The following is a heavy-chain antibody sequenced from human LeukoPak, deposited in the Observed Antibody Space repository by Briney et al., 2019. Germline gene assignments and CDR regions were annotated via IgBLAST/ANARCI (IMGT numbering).Heavy chain of an antibody. V-gene: IGHV3-7*01. D-gene: IGHD3-22*01. CDR3: ASKGGRSSGYYLGHFDY. CDR1: GFTFDDYG. J-gene: IGHJ4*02. Sequence: GGSLRLSCAASGFTFDDYGMSWVRQAPGKGLEWVANIKQDGSEKYYVDSVKGRFTISRDNAKNSLYLQMNSLRAEDTAVYYCASKGGRSSGYYLGHFDYWGQGTLVTVSS. CDR2: IKQDGSEK.